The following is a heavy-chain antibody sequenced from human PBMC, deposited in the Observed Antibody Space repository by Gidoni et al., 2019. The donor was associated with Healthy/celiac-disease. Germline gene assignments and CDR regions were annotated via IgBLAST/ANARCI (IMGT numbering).Heavy chain of an antibody. D-gene: IGHD1-20*01. J-gene: IGHJ2*01. CDR3: ARDPQANWNGWYFDL. V-gene: IGHV3-21*01. CDR2: ISSSSSYI. Sequence: EVQLVESGGGLVKPGGSLRLSCAASGFTFSSYSMNWVRQAPGKGLEWVSSISSSSSYIYYADSVEGRFTISRDNAKNSLYLQMNSLRAEDTAVYYCARDPQANWNGWYFDLWGRGTLVTVSS. CDR1: GFTFSSYS.